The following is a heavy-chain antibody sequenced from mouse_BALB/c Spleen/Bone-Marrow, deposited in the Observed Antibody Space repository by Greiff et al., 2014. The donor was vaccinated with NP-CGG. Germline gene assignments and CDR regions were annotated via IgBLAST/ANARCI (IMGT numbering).Heavy chain of an antibody. D-gene: IGHD1-1*01. Sequence: EVQLQQSGPSLVKPSQTLSLTCSVTGDSLTSGYWNWIRKFPGNKLEYMGYISYSGSTYYSPSLKSRISITRDTSKNQYYLQLNSVTTDDPATYYGTRGGGSSYNYAMDYWGQGTSVTVSS. CDR3: TRGGGSSYNYAMDY. J-gene: IGHJ4*01. V-gene: IGHV3-8*02. CDR1: GDSLTSGY. CDR2: ISYSGST.